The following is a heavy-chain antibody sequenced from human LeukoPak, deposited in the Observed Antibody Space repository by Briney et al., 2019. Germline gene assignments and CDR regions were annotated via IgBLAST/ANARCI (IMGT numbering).Heavy chain of an antibody. CDR2: IYYTGST. J-gene: IGHJ4*02. CDR3: ARLLRGAVDY. Sequence: SETLSLSCTVSGGSITSYYWSWIRQPPGKALEWIGYIYYTGSTSYNPSLKSRVTISVDTSKNQFSLKLSSVTAADTAVYYCARLLRGAVDYWGQGTLVTVSS. CDR1: GGSITSYY. V-gene: IGHV4-59*01. D-gene: IGHD2-15*01.